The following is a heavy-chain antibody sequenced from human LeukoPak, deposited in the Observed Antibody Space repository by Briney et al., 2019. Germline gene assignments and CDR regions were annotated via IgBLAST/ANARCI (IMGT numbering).Heavy chain of an antibody. D-gene: IGHD6-19*01. CDR3: ARPMVPSTIAVAADFDY. CDR2: ISAYNGNT. J-gene: IGHJ4*02. Sequence: ASVKVSCKASGYTFTSYGIIWVRQAPGQGLEWMGWISAYNGNTNYAQKLQGRVTMTRDTSITTAYMELSSLTSDDTAVYYCARPMVPSTIAVAADFDYWGQGTLVTVSS. V-gene: IGHV1-18*01. CDR1: GYTFTSYG.